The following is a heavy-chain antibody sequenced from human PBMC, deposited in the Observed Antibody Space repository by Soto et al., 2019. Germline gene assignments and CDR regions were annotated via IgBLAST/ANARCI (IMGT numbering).Heavy chain of an antibody. J-gene: IGHJ6*02. CDR3: AARIGSPSQHYYYYGMDV. CDR1: GGTGSSYA. V-gene: IGHV1-69*12. Sequence: QVQLVQSGAEVKKPGSSVKVSCKASGGTGSSYAISWVRQAPGQGLEWMGGIIPIFGTANYAQKFQGRVTITADESTSTAYMELSSLRSEDTAVYYCAARIGSPSQHYYYYGMDVWGQGTTVTVSS. CDR2: IIPIFGTA. D-gene: IGHD2-2*01.